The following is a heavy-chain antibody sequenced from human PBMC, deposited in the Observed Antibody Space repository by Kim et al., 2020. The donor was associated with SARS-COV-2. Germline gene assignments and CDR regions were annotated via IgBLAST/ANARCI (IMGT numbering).Heavy chain of an antibody. Sequence: QFTISRDNSKNTLYLQLNSLRAEDTAVYYCARDLQGYCSSTSGSDAGFDPWGQGTLVTVSS. V-gene: IGHV3-30*01. J-gene: IGHJ5*02. D-gene: IGHD2-2*01. CDR3: ARDLQGYCSSTSGSDAGFDP.